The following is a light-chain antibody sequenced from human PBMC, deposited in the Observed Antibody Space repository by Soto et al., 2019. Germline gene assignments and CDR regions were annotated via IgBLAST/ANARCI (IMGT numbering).Light chain of an antibody. CDR2: VAS. V-gene: IGKV3-20*01. CDR3: QQYGSAPHT. CDR1: QSVYSNY. Sequence: EIVMTQSPATLSVSPGERATLSCRARQSVYSNYVDWYQQKPGQAPRLLIYVASSRATGLPDRFSGSGSGTDFTLHVSGLEPEDFAVSCCQQYGSAPHTFGQGTKLEIK. J-gene: IGKJ2*01.